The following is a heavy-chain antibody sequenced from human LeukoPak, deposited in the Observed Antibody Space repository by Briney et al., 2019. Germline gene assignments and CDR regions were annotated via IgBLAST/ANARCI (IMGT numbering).Heavy chain of an antibody. V-gene: IGHV4-39*07. Sequence: SETLSLTCTVSGGSISSSSYYWGWIRQPPGKGLEWIGSIYYSGSTYYNPSLKSRVTISVDTSKNQFSLKLSSVTAADTAVYYCARVGIAVAAYEEGYYYYYGMDVWGQGTTVTVSS. J-gene: IGHJ6*02. CDR1: GGSISSSSYY. CDR3: ARVGIAVAAYEEGYYYYYGMDV. CDR2: IYYSGST. D-gene: IGHD6-19*01.